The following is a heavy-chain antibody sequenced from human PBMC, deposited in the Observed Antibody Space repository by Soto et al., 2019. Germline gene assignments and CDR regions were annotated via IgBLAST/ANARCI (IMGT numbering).Heavy chain of an antibody. V-gene: IGHV4-31*03. CDR1: GGSISSGGYY. CDR2: IYYSGST. CDR3: ARGVRYSYGYLCQSFDY. J-gene: IGHJ4*02. Sequence: QVQLQESGPGLVKPSQTLSLTCTVSGGSISSGGYYWRWIRQHPGKGLEWIGYIYYSGSTYYNPSLKSRVTISVDTSKNQFSLKLSSVTAADTAVYYCARGVRYSYGYLCQSFDYWGQGTLVTVSS. D-gene: IGHD5-18*01.